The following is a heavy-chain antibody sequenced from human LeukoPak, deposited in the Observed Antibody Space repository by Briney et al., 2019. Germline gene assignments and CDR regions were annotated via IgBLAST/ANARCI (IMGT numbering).Heavy chain of an antibody. V-gene: IGHV3-7*01. J-gene: IGHJ4*02. CDR2: INQDGSEK. Sequence: SGGSLRLSCAASGFTLSNYWMSWVRQAPGKGPEWVANINQDGSEKYYVDSVNGRFTISRDNAKNSLYLQMNSLRADDTAVFYCARDQITSSGNKPPFDYWGRGTLVTVSS. CDR1: GFTLSNYW. D-gene: IGHD1-26*01. CDR3: ARDQITSSGNKPPFDY.